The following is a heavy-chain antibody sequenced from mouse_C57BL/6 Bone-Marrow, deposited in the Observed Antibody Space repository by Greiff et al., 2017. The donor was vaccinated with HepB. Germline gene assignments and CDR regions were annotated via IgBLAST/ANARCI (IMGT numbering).Heavy chain of an antibody. CDR2: ISSGSSTI. D-gene: IGHD1-1*01. V-gene: IGHV5-17*02. Sequence: EVHLVESGGGLVQPGGSRKLSCAASGFTFSSFGMHWVRQAPEKGLEWVAYISSGSSTIYYADTVKGRFTISRDNPKNTLFLQMTSLRSEDTAMYYCARDGSSYRYFDVWGAGTTVTVSS. J-gene: IGHJ1*01. CDR1: GFTFSSFG. CDR3: ARDGSSYRYFDV.